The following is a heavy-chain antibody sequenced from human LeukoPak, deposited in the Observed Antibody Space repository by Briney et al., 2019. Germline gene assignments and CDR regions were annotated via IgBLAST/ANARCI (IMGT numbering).Heavy chain of an antibody. CDR2: ISWNSGSM. V-gene: IGHV3-9*01. Sequence: QSGGSLRLSCAASGFTFDDYAMHWVRQAPGKGLEWVSGISWNSGSMGYADSVKGRFTISRDNAKNSLYLQMNSLRAEDTALYYCASGYYYYYGMDVWGQGTTVTVSS. CDR1: GFTFDDYA. CDR3: ASGYYYYYGMDV. J-gene: IGHJ6*02.